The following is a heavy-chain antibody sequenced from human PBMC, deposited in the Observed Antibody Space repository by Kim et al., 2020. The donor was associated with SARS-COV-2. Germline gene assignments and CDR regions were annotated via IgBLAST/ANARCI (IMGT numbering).Heavy chain of an antibody. CDR1: GFTFSSYW. CDR3: ARTDVPIYSSGWYWTHYYGMDV. CDR2: IKQDGSEK. V-gene: IGHV3-7*03. Sequence: GGSLRLSCAASGFTFSSYWMSWVRQAPGKGLEWVANIKQDGSEKYYVDSVKGRFTISRDNAKNSLYLQMNSLRAEDTAVYYCARTDVPIYSSGWYWTHYYGMDVWGQGTTVTVSS. D-gene: IGHD6-19*01. J-gene: IGHJ6*02.